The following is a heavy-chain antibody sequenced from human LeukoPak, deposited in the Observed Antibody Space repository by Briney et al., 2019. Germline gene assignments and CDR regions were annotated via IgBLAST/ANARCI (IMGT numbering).Heavy chain of an antibody. V-gene: IGHV1-2*02. J-gene: IGHJ4*02. D-gene: IGHD4-17*01. CDR1: GYTFTGYY. Sequence: ASVKVSCKASGYTFTGYYMHWVRQAPGQGLEWMGWTNPNSGGTNYAQKFQGRVTMTRDTSISTAYMELSRLRSDDTAVYYCARALYGVRYFDYWGQGTLVTVSS. CDR2: TNPNSGGT. CDR3: ARALYGVRYFDY.